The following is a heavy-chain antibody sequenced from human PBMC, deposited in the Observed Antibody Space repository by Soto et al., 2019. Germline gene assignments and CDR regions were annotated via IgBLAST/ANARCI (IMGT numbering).Heavy chain of an antibody. V-gene: IGHV5-51*03. CDR3: ARSLVNGTYEAFDI. Sequence: EVYLAQSGAEVKKPGESLKISCKGSGYNFNQYWIGWVRQMPGKGLEWMGVIYPGDSDTRYSPSLQGQVTISADKSSSAAYLQWSSLQASDTATYYCARSLVNGTYEAFDIWGQGTMVTVSS. D-gene: IGHD6-13*01. CDR2: IYPGDSDT. J-gene: IGHJ3*02. CDR1: GYNFNQYW.